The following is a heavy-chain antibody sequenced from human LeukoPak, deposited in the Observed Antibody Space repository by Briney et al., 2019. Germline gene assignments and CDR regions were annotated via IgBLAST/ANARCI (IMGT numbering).Heavy chain of an antibody. Sequence: PGGSLRLSCAASGFTFNYYAMNWVRQAPGKGLEWVSAILGGGDTTSYADSVKGRFTISRDNFKNTLYLQMNSLRAEDTAVYYCAKDLVSQRGVGSSEKVDYWGQGTLVTVSS. V-gene: IGHV3-23*01. CDR1: GFTFNYYA. CDR2: ILGGGDTT. J-gene: IGHJ4*02. CDR3: AKDLVSQRGVGSSEKVDY. D-gene: IGHD3-10*01.